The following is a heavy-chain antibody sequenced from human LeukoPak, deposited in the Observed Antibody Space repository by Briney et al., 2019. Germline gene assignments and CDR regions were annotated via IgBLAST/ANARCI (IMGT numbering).Heavy chain of an antibody. CDR2: TYYRFKRYN. D-gene: IGHD6-19*01. J-gene: IGHJ4*02. V-gene: IGHV6-1*01. CDR1: GDSVSNKNGA. Sequence: SPTLSLTCVVSGDSVSNKNGAWNWIRQSPSRGLEWLGSTYYRFKRYNDYAESMEGRMTISQDTSKNQYSLHLNSVTPDDTAVYYCARDFGTTGWHTFDYWGQGTLVTVSS. CDR3: ARDFGTTGWHTFDY.